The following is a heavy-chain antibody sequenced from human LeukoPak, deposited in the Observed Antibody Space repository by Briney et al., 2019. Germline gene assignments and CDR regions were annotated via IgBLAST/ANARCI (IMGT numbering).Heavy chain of an antibody. D-gene: IGHD3-16*01. J-gene: IGHJ3*02. V-gene: IGHV4-59*01. CDR1: GGSISSYY. CDR3: ARDEGGSAFDI. CDR2: IYYSGST. Sequence: SETLSLTCTVPGGSISSYYWGWIRQPPGKGLEGIGYIYYSGSTNYNPSLKSRVTISVHTSKNQFSLKLSSVTAADTAVYYCARDEGGSAFDIWGQGTMVTVSS.